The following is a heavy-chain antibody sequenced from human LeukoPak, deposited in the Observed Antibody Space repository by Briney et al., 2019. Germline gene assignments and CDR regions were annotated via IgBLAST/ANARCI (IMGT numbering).Heavy chain of an antibody. V-gene: IGHV3-7*01. D-gene: IGHD1-14*01. CDR2: IKQDGSEK. CDR1: GFTFSNYW. CDR3: ARNQRRLDY. J-gene: IGHJ4*02. Sequence: GSLRLSCAASGFTFSNYWKTWVRQAPGKGLELVANIKQDGSEKYYVDSVKGRFAISRDNAKNSLYLQMNSLRAEYTGVYYCARNQRRLDYWGQGTLVTVSS.